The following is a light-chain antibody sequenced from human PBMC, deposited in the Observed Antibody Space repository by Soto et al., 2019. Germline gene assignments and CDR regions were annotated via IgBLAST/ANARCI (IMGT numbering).Light chain of an antibody. Sequence: QSALTQPASVSGSPGQSITISCTGTSSDVGGYDHVSWYQQHPGKAPKLIIYDVSIRPSGVSNCFSGSKSGNTASLAVSGLQAEDEADYYCSSYTSKDTLVFGGGTKLTVL. J-gene: IGLJ3*02. V-gene: IGLV2-14*03. CDR2: DVS. CDR1: SSDVGGYDH. CDR3: SSYTSKDTLV.